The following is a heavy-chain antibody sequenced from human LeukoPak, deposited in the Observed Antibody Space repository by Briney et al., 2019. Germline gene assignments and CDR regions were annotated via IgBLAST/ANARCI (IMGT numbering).Heavy chain of an antibody. J-gene: IGHJ3*02. CDR3: ARTSHRGADAFDI. CDR2: INPNSGGT. CDR1: GYTFTGYY. Sequence: ASVKVSCKASGYTFTGYYMHWVRQAPGQGLEWMGWINPNSGGTNYAQKFQGRVTITADESTSTAYMELSSLRSDDTAVYYCARTSHRGADAFDIWGQGTLVTVSS. V-gene: IGHV1-2*02. D-gene: IGHD3-10*01.